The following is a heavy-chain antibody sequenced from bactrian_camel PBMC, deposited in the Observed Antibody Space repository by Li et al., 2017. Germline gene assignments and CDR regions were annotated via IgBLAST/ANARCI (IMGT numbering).Heavy chain of an antibody. D-gene: IGHD6*01. Sequence: HVQLVESGGGSVEAGGSVRLSCAASGYTFNTYSWFRQAPGQEREGVAAIDTGDGSTYYLNSVKGRFTISQDKDKKILYLQTNSLKPEDTAMYYCATDDLRRRLVGDSCSWNDFGYWGQGTQVTVS. J-gene: IGHJ6*01. CDR2: IDTGDGST. CDR1: GYTFNTYS. V-gene: IGHV3S1*01. CDR3: ATDDLRRRLVGDSCSWNDFGY.